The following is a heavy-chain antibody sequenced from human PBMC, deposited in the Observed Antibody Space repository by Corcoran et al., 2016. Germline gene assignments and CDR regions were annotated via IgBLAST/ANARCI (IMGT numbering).Heavy chain of an antibody. V-gene: IGHV3-7*01. Sequence: EVQLVESGGGLVQPGGSLRLSCAASGFTFSSYWMSWVRQAPGKGLEWVANIKQDGSEKYYVDSVKGRFTISRDNAKNSLYLQMNSLRAEDTAVYYCAGDGSYSSSWGGGGWFDPWGQGTLVTVSS. CDR3: AGDGSYSSSWGGGGWFDP. J-gene: IGHJ5*02. CDR1: GFTFSSYW. CDR2: IKQDGSEK. D-gene: IGHD6-13*01.